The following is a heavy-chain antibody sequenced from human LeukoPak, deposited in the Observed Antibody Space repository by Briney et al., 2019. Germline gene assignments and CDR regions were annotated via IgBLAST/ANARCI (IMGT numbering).Heavy chain of an antibody. J-gene: IGHJ4*02. CDR2: IYYSGST. D-gene: IGHD7-27*01. Sequence: SETLSLTCTVSGGSISSSSYYWGWIRQPPGKGLEWIGSIYYSGSTYYNPSLKSRVTISVDTSKNQFSLKLSSVTAADTAVYYCARPRANWGFWRGPFDYWGQGTLVTVSS. CDR3: ARPRANWGFWRGPFDY. V-gene: IGHV4-39*01. CDR1: GGSISSSSYY.